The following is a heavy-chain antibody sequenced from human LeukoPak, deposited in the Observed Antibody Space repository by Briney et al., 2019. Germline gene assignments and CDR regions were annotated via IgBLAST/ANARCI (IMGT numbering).Heavy chain of an antibody. CDR2: IRTSGTNT. J-gene: IGHJ4*02. CDR1: GFTVSSNY. D-gene: IGHD1-7*01. V-gene: IGHV3-11*06. Sequence: GGSLRLSCAASGFTVSSNYMSWIRQAPGKGLEWVSYIRTSGTNTDYTGSVKGRFTISRDNAKNSLYLQMNSLRAEDTAVYYCARMNYVSSGWGAPFDYWGQGTLVTVSS. CDR3: ARMNYVSSGWGAPFDY.